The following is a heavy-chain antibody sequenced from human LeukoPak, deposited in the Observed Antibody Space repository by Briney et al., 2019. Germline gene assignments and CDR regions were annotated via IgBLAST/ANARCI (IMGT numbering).Heavy chain of an antibody. J-gene: IGHJ1*01. CDR1: GGSISRYY. CDR2: IYYSGTT. V-gene: IGHV4-59*01. D-gene: IGHD4-17*01. CDR3: ARVEGTTVTTLYFQH. Sequence: SETLSLTCTVSGGSISRYYWSWIRQPPGKRLEWIGSIYYSGTTNYNPSLKSRVTISTDTSKNQLSLKLSSVTAADTAVYYCARVEGTTVTTLYFQHWGQGTLVTVSS.